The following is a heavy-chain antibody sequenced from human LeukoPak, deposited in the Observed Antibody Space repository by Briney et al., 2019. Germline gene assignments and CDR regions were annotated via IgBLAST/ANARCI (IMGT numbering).Heavy chain of an antibody. D-gene: IGHD4-17*01. CDR2: INPNSGGT. CDR3: ARVIRGDYVRYYYYYMDV. J-gene: IGHJ6*03. CDR1: GYTFTGYY. Sequence: ASVKVSCKASGYTFTGYYMHWVRQAPGQGLEWMGWINPNSGGTNYAQKFQGRVTMTRDTSISTAYMELSRLRSDDTAVYYCARVIRGDYVRYYYYYMDVWGKGTTVTVSS. V-gene: IGHV1-2*02.